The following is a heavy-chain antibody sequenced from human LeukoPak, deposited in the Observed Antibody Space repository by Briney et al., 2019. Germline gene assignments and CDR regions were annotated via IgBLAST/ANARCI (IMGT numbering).Heavy chain of an antibody. Sequence: SETLSLTCAVYGGSFSGYYWSWIRQPPGKGLEWIGEINHSGSTNYNPSLKSRVTISVDTSKNQFSLKLSSVTAADTAVYYCARGGWGYYDGSVYCDYWGQGTLVTVSS. CDR3: ARGGWGYYDGSVYCDY. V-gene: IGHV4-34*01. CDR1: GGSFSGYY. J-gene: IGHJ4*02. D-gene: IGHD3-22*01. CDR2: INHSGST.